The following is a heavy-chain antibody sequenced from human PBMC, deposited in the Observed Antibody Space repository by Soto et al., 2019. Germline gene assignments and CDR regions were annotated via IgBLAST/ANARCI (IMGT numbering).Heavy chain of an antibody. CDR1: GYTFTSYG. J-gene: IGHJ5*02. Sequence: GASVKVSCKASGYTFTSYGISWVRQAPGQGLEWMGWISAYNGNTNYAQKLQGRVTMTTDTSTSTAYMELRSLRSDDTAVYYCARDNSVAAGTHNWFDPWGQGTLVTVSS. CDR2: ISAYNGNT. D-gene: IGHD6-13*01. CDR3: ARDNSVAAGTHNWFDP. V-gene: IGHV1-18*01.